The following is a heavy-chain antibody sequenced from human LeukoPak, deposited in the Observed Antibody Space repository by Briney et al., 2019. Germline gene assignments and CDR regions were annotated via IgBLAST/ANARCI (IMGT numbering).Heavy chain of an antibody. CDR3: ARRNAMDV. V-gene: IGHV3-7*03. CDR2: INRDGSER. Sequence: GALRLSCAASGFTFSNYWMTWVRQAPGKGLEWVANINRDGSERYYVDSVKGRFTISRDDAKSSLYLQMNSLRAEDTAVYYCARRNAMDVWGQGTTVIVFS. J-gene: IGHJ6*02. CDR1: GFTFSNYW.